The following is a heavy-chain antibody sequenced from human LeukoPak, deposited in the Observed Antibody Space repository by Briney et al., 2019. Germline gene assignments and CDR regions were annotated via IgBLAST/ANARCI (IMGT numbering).Heavy chain of an antibody. D-gene: IGHD1-26*01. Sequence: KPSETLSLTCTVSGYSISTSYYWGWIRQPPGKGLEWIGSIYHSGNTYYNPSLKSRVTISVDTSKNQFSLKLSSVTAADTAVYYCARLLDSGRDYWGQGTLVTVSS. CDR1: GYSISTSYY. J-gene: IGHJ4*02. V-gene: IGHV4-38-2*02. CDR2: IYHSGNT. CDR3: ARLLDSGRDY.